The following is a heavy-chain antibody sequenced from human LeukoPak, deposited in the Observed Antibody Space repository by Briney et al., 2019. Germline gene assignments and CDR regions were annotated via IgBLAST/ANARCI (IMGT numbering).Heavy chain of an antibody. CDR2: TYYSGST. CDR3: ARHEGHQWLIYFDY. J-gene: IGHJ4*02. Sequence: PSETLSLTCAVSGGSISGSPHYWGWIRQPPGKGLEWIGSTYYSGSTYYNPSLKSRVTMSVDTSKNQFSLKLDSVTSADTAVYYCARHEGHQWLIYFDYWGQGTLVTVSS. D-gene: IGHD6-19*01. V-gene: IGHV4-39*01. CDR1: GGSISGSPHY.